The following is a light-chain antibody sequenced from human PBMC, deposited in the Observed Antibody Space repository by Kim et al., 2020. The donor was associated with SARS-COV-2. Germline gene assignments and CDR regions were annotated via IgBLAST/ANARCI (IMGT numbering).Light chain of an antibody. Sequence: SVSPGQTASITCSGDKLGNRYVSWYQQRPGQSPVLVIHQDTKRPSGIPERFSGSTSGNSATLTISGTQAMDEAEYYCQVWDSSTAVFGGGTKLTVL. CDR1: KLGNRY. CDR2: QDT. J-gene: IGLJ3*02. CDR3: QVWDSSTAV. V-gene: IGLV3-1*01.